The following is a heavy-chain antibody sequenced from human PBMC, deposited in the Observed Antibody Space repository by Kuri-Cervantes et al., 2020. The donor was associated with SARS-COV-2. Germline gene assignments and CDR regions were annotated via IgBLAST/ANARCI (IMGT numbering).Heavy chain of an antibody. CDR2: ISYDGSNK. J-gene: IGHJ4*02. Sequence: GESLKISCAASGFTFSRYTMNWVRQAPGKGLEWVAIISYDGSNKYHADSVKGRFTLSRDNSKNTLYLQMNSLRAEDTAVYYCARGAAVAGTELDYWGQGTLVTVSS. CDR1: GFTFSRYT. V-gene: IGHV3-30*04. D-gene: IGHD6-19*01. CDR3: ARGAAVAGTELDY.